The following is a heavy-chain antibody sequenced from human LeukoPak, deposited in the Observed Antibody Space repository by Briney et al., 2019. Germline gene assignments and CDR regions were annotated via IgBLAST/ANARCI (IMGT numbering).Heavy chain of an antibody. D-gene: IGHD1-26*01. V-gene: IGHV1-69*01. CDR2: IIPIFGTV. Sequence: GSSVKVSCKASGGTFSSYAISWVRQAPGQGLEWMGGIIPIFGTVNYAQKFQGRVTITADESTSTAYLELSSLRSEDTGVYYCARGAVSIAGATTRYMDVWGKGTTVTVSS. J-gene: IGHJ6*03. CDR1: GGTFSSYA. CDR3: ARGAVSIAGATTRYMDV.